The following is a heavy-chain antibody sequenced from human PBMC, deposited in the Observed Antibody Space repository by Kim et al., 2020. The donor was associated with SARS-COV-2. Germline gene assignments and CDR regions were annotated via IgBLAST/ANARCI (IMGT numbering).Heavy chain of an antibody. CDR3: AREVDYYDSSGHYFGGFDY. CDR1: GFTFSSYS. CDR2: ISSSSSTI. J-gene: IGHJ4*02. V-gene: IGHV3-48*02. D-gene: IGHD3-22*01. Sequence: GGSLRLSCAASGFTFSSYSMNWVRQAPGKGLEWVSYISSSSSTIDYADSVKGRFTLSRDNAKNSLYLQMNSLRDEDTAVYYCAREVDYYDSSGHYFGGFDYWGQGTLVTVSS.